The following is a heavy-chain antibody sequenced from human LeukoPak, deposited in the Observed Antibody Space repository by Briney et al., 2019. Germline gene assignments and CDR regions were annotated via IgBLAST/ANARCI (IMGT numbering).Heavy chain of an antibody. V-gene: IGHV4-39*07. CDR2: IHHGGTA. CDR3: AKKDYYYMDV. CDR1: GGSISSSTYY. Sequence: NSSETLSLTCTVSGGSISSSTYYWGWIRQPPGKGLEWLGEIHHGGTANYNPSLKSRVTISVDKSKNQFSLKLNSVTAADTAVYYCAKKDYYYMDVWGTGTTVTVPS. J-gene: IGHJ6*03.